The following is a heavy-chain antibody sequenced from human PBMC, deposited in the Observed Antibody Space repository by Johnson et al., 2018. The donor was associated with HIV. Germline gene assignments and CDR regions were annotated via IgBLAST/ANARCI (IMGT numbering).Heavy chain of an antibody. J-gene: IGHJ3*02. CDR2: IKQDGSKK. CDR1: GFTFSSYA. V-gene: IGHV3-7*01. D-gene: IGHD2-15*01. Sequence: VQLVESGGGVVQPGRSLRLSCAASGFTFSSYAMHWVRQAPGKGLEWVANIKQDGSKKYYVGSVKGRFTISRDNAKNSLYLQMNSLRAEDTAVYYCARECSGGSCYPLDHDAFDIWGQGTMVTVSS. CDR3: ARECSGGSCYPLDHDAFDI.